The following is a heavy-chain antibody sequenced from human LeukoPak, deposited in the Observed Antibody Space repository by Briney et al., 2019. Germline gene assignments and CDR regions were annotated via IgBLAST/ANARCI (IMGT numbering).Heavy chain of an antibody. CDR3: ARRSSLTVVRFGYDY. D-gene: IGHD4-23*01. J-gene: IGHJ4*02. V-gene: IGHV4-34*01. Sequence: KPSETLSLTCAVYGGSFSGYYWSWIRQPPGKGLEWIGEINHSGSTNYNPSLKSRVTISVDTSKNQFSLKLSSVTAADTAVYYCARRSSLTVVRFGYDYWGQGTLVTVSS. CDR2: INHSGST. CDR1: GGSFSGYY.